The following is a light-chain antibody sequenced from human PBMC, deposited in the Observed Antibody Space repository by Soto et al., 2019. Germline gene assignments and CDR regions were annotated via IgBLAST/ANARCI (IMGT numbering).Light chain of an antibody. CDR2: DAS. Sequence: EILFTQSPATLSLSPGERATFSCRASQSVSRYFAWYQQKPGQGPRILIYDASNRAAGIPARFSGSGSGTDFTLTISRLEPEDFEAYYCQQRSNWPRTFGQGTKVDIK. V-gene: IGKV3-11*01. CDR1: QSVSRY. CDR3: QQRSNWPRT. J-gene: IGKJ1*01.